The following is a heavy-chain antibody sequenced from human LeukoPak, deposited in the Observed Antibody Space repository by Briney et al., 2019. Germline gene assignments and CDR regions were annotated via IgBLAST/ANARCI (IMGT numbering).Heavy chain of an antibody. D-gene: IGHD3-9*01. CDR2: ISGYNGNT. CDR1: GYTFTKYG. V-gene: IGHV1-18*01. CDR3: ARMAYDFLTGYFQPNWFDP. Sequence: AASVKVSCKASGYTFTKYGISWVRQAPGKGLEWMGWISGYNGNTKNVQKFRGRVTMTTDTPTSTAYMELRSLRSDDTAVYFCARMAYDFLTGYFQPNWFDPWGQGTLVTVSS. J-gene: IGHJ5*02.